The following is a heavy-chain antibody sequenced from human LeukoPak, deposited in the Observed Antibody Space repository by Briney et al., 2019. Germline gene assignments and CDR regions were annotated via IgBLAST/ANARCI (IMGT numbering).Heavy chain of an antibody. V-gene: IGHV3-74*01. Sequence: GGSPRLSCAASGFTFSTYWMHWVRQAPGKGLVWVSRVNSDGTITNYADSVKGRFTISRDNAKNTQYLQMNSLRAEDTGVYYCARRMETSGSFDYWGQGTLVTVSS. CDR2: VNSDGTIT. J-gene: IGHJ4*02. D-gene: IGHD6-19*01. CDR3: ARRMETSGSFDY. CDR1: GFTFSTYW.